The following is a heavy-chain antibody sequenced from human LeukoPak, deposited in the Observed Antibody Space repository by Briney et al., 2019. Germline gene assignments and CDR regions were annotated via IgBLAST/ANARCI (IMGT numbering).Heavy chain of an antibody. CDR3: AKTGGPWD. Sequence: PGGSLRLSCAASGFTVGSSFMTWVRQAPGKGLQWASVIFSDGTTYYTDSVKGRFTISRDNSKNTLYLQLNSLRAEDTAVYYCAKTGGPWDWGQGTLVTVSS. CDR2: IFSDGTT. CDR1: GFTVGSSF. V-gene: IGHV3-53*01. J-gene: IGHJ4*02. D-gene: IGHD7-27*01.